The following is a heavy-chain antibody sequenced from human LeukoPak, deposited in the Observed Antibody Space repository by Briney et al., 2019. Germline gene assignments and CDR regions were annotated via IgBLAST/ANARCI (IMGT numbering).Heavy chain of an antibody. J-gene: IGHJ6*03. CDR3: AGDCSSHMDV. V-gene: IGHV4-39*01. CDR1: GGSISSSSYY. D-gene: IGHD2-15*01. Sequence: SETLPLTCTVSGGSISSSSYYWGWIRQPPGKGPEWIGSIYYSGSTYYNPSLKSRVTISADTSKNQFSLKLSSVTAADTAVYYCAGDCSSHMDVWGKGTTVTVSS. CDR2: IYYSGST.